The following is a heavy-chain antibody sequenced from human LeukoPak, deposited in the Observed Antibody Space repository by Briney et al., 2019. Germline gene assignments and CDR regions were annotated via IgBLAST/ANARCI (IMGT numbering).Heavy chain of an antibody. J-gene: IGHJ6*02. V-gene: IGHV4-59*12. Sequence: SETLPLTCTVSGGSISSYYWSWIRQPPGKGLEWIGYIYYSGSTNYNPSLKSRVTISLDTSKNQFSLKLTSVTAADTSVYYCARGADGIAAPSGYGMDVWGQGTTVTVSS. CDR1: GGSISSYY. CDR3: ARGADGIAAPSGYGMDV. D-gene: IGHD6-13*01. CDR2: IYYSGST.